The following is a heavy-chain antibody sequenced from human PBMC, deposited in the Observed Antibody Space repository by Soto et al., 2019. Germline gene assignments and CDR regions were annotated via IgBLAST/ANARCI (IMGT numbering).Heavy chain of an antibody. V-gene: IGHV3-72*01. J-gene: IGHJ4*02. D-gene: IGHD3-3*01. CDR2: TRNKANSYTT. CDR1: GFTFSDHY. CDR3: ARVGDFWSGYYGN. Sequence: GGSLRLSCAASGFTFSDHYMDWVRQAPGKGLEWVGRTRNKANSYTTEYAASVKGRFTISRDDSKNSLYLQMNSLKTEDTAVYYCARVGDFWSGYYGNWGQGTLVTVSS.